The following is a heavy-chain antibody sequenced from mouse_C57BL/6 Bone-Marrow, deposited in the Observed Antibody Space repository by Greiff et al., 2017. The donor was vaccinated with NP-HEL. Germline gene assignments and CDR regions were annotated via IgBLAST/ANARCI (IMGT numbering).Heavy chain of an antibody. Sequence: DVKLVESGGGLVQPGGSLSLSCAASGFTFTDYYMSWVRQPPGKALEWLGFIRNKANGYTTEYSASVKGRFTISRENSQSILYLQMNALRAEDSATYYCARYPYWYFDGWGTGTTVTVSS. CDR3: ARYPYWYFDG. J-gene: IGHJ1*03. CDR1: GFTFTDYY. V-gene: IGHV7-3*01. CDR2: IRNKANGYTT.